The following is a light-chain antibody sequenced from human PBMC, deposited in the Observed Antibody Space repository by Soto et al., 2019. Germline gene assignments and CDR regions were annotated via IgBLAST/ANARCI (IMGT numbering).Light chain of an antibody. CDR2: DVS. CDR3: SSYTASSTYV. J-gene: IGLJ1*01. V-gene: IGLV2-14*03. CDR1: SSDVGGYNY. Sequence: QSVLTHPASGSGSPGQADTISCTGNSSDVGGYNYVSWYQHHPGKAPKLMIFDVSNRPSGVSNRFSGSKSGNTASLTISGLQAEDEADYYCSSYTASSTYVFGTGTQLTVL.